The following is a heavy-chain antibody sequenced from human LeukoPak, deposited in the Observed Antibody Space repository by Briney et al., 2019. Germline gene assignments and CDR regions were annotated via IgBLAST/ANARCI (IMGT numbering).Heavy chain of an antibody. CDR3: ARRPGYCSGGSCYFDP. CDR2: IIPIFGTV. Sequence: ASVKVSCKASGGTFSSYAINWVRQAPGQGLEWMGGIIPIFGTVSYAQKFQGRVTITADKSTSTAYMELSSLRSEDTAVYYCARRPGYCSGGSCYFDPWGQGTLVTVSS. D-gene: IGHD2-15*01. CDR1: GGTFSSYA. J-gene: IGHJ5*02. V-gene: IGHV1-69*06.